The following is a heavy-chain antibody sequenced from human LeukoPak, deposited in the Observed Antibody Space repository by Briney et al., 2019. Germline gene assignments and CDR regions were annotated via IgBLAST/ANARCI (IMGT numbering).Heavy chain of an antibody. CDR3: TTGNWGSFSY. CDR1: GFTFRSYE. CDR2: IKSKTDGGTT. V-gene: IGHV3-15*01. Sequence: PGGSLRLSCAASGFTFRSYEMNWGRQAPGKGLEWVGRIKSKTDGGTTDYAAPVKGRFTISRDDSKHTLYLLVSSLKTEDTAVYYCTTGNWGSFSYWGQGALVTVSS. D-gene: IGHD7-27*01. J-gene: IGHJ4*02.